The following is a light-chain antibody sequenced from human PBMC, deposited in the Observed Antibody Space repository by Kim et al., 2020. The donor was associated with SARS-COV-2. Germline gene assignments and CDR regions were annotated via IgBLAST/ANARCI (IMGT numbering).Light chain of an antibody. CDR2: EDY. J-gene: IGLJ7*01. CDR3: QSYDSTNHAV. Sequence: TVTISSTRSSGSIADNYVQWYQQRPGSSPTNVIYEDYQRPSGVPDRFSGSIDSSSNSASLTISGLKTEDEADYYCQSYDSTNHAVFGGGTQLTVL. CDR1: SGSIADNY. V-gene: IGLV6-57*01.